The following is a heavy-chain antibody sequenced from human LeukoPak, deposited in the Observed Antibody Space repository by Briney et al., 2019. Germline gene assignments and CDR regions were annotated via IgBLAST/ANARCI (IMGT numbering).Heavy chain of an antibody. V-gene: IGHV4-34*01. CDR3: ARDHYDSSGYWD. CDR2: INHSGST. J-gene: IGHJ4*02. CDR1: GGSFSGYY. Sequence: PSETLSLTCAVYGGSFSGYYWSWIRQPPGKGLEWIGEINHSGSTNYNPSLKSRVTISVDTSKNQFSLKLSSVTAADTAVYYCARDHYDSSGYWDWGQGTLVTVSS. D-gene: IGHD3-22*01.